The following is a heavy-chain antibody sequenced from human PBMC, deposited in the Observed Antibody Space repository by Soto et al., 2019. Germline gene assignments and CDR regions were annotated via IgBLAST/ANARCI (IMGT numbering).Heavy chain of an antibody. J-gene: IGHJ4*02. V-gene: IGHV3-23*01. Sequence: GGSLRLSCAASGFTFSGYAMSWVRQAPGKGLEWVSAISGSGGSTYYADSVKGRFTISRDNSKNTLYLQMNSLRAEDTAVYYCAKDPLNIVVVPAAMVGPFDYWGQGTLVTVSS. CDR3: AKDPLNIVVVPAAMVGPFDY. CDR2: ISGSGGST. CDR1: GFTFSGYA. D-gene: IGHD2-2*01.